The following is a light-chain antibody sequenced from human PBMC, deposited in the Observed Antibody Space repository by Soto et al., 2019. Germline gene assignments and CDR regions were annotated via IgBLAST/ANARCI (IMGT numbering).Light chain of an antibody. CDR2: DVS. CDR3: NSYTSSSTHV. V-gene: IGLV2-14*01. CDR1: SSDIGGYNS. J-gene: IGLJ1*01. Sequence: QSALNQPASVSGSPGQSITISCTGTSSDIGGYNSVSWFQQHPGKAPKLMIYDVSNRPSGVSNRFSGSKSGNTASLTISGLQAEDEADYYCNSYTSSSTHVFGPGTKLTVL.